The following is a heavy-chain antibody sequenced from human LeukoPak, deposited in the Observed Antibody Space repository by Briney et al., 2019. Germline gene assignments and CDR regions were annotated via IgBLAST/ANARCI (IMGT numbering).Heavy chain of an antibody. Sequence: PGGSLRLSCAASGFTFSSYAMSWVRQAPGKGLEWVSAISGSGGSTYYADSVKGRFTISRDNSKNTLYLQMDSLRAEDTAIYYCAKDQTSNRIMDAFDIWGQGTMVTVSS. CDR2: ISGSGGST. CDR3: AKDQTSNRIMDAFDI. J-gene: IGHJ3*02. V-gene: IGHV3-23*01. CDR1: GFTFSSYA. D-gene: IGHD3-16*01.